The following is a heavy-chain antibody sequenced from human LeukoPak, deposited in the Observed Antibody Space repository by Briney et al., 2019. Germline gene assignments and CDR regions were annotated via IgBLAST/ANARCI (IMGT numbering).Heavy chain of an antibody. J-gene: IGHJ6*03. D-gene: IGHD3-10*01. CDR2: IKQDGSEK. CDR3: AIGRWFGAFYYLDV. V-gene: IGHV3-7*01. CDR1: GFTFSRYW. Sequence: GGSLRLSCAPSGFTFSRYWMSWVRQAPGKGLEWVANIKQDGSEKYYVDSVKGRFTISRDNAKNSLYLQMNSLRAEDTAVYYCAIGRWFGAFYYLDVGGKGTTVTVSS.